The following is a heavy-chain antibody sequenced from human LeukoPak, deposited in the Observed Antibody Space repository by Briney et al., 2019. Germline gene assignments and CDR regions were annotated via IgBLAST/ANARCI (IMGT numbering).Heavy chain of an antibody. CDR3: ARALRAQLGHDAFDI. D-gene: IGHD1-1*01. CDR2: VNLQGST. J-gene: IGHJ3*02. Sequence: SETLSLTCGVSGGSISNTNWWTWVRQPPAKGLEWSGEVNLQGSTNYNPSLKSRVAISVDKSENHISLKLTSVTAADTAVYYCARALRAQLGHDAFDIWGQGTMVTVSS. V-gene: IGHV4-4*02. CDR1: GGSISNTNW.